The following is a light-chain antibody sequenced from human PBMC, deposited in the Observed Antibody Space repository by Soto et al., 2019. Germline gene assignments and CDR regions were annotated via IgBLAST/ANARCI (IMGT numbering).Light chain of an antibody. CDR1: QIVSSSY. Sequence: EIVLTQSPGTLSLSPGERATLSCRASQIVSSSYLAWYQQTPGQAPRLLIYGASSRATGIPDRFSGSGSGTDFTITISRLEPEDFAVYYCQQYGSSAWTFGQGIKVEI. V-gene: IGKV3-20*01. CDR3: QQYGSSAWT. J-gene: IGKJ1*01. CDR2: GAS.